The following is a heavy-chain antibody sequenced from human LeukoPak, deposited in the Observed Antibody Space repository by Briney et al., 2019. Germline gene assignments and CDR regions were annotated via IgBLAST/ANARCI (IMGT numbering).Heavy chain of an antibody. V-gene: IGHV3-7*01. D-gene: IGHD2-2*02. CDR2: IKQDGSEK. CDR3: TRDGARYCSSTSCYKGC. Sequence: PGGSLRLSCAASGFTFSSYWMSWVRQAPGKGLEWVANIKQDGSEKYYVDSVKGRFTISRDNAQNSLYLQMNSLRAEDTAVYYCTRDGARYCSSTSCYKGCWGQGTLVTVSS. J-gene: IGHJ4*02. CDR1: GFTFSSYW.